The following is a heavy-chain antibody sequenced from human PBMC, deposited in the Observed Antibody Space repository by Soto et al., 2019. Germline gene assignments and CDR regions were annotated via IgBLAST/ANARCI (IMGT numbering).Heavy chain of an antibody. Sequence: LQESGPGLLKPSETLSLICDVSGASMDSYHWTWLRRPPGKGLEWIGWVFYTGRTNYRSSLENRATISMDTSKNQFSLTLTSVTTADTAIYYCARERREHDWNLSDAFYLWGQGTMVTVSS. CDR3: ARERREHDWNLSDAFYL. D-gene: IGHD1-1*01. CDR1: GASMDSYH. V-gene: IGHV4-59*01. J-gene: IGHJ5*02. CDR2: VFYTGRT.